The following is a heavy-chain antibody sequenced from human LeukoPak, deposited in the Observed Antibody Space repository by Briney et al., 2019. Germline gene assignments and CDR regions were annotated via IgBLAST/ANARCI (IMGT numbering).Heavy chain of an antibody. J-gene: IGHJ4*02. V-gene: IGHV1-24*01. CDR3: APADYRFGGMGGY. Sequence: ASVKVSCKVSGCTLTELSMHWVRQAPGKGLEWRGGFDPEDGETIYAQKFQGRVTMTEDTSTDTAYMELSSLRPEDTAVYYCAPADYRFGGMGGYWGQGTLVTVSS. CDR2: FDPEDGET. D-gene: IGHD3-10*01. CDR1: GCTLTELS.